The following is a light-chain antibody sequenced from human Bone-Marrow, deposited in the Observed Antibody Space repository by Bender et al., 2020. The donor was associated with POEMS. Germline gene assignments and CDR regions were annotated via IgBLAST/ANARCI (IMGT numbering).Light chain of an antibody. CDR3: AAWEDSLNGWV. CDR1: SSNIGTNP. Sequence: QSVLTQPPSASGTPGQRVTISCSGSSSNIGTNPVNWYQQLPGTAPKLLIYINNQRPSGVPDRFSGFKSGTLASLAISGLQSEDEADYYCAAWEDSLNGWVFGGGTKLTVL. CDR2: INN. V-gene: IGLV1-44*01. J-gene: IGLJ3*02.